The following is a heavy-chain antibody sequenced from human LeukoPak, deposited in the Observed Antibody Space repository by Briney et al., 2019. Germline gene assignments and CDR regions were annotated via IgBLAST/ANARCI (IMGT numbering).Heavy chain of an antibody. V-gene: IGHV3-21*01. Sequence: KPGGSLRLSCAASGFSFSSYSMNWVRQAPGKGLEWVSSISSSSDYIYYADSVKGRFTVSRDNAKNSLYLQMSSLRAEDTAVYYCARSRVRGPMNDWGPGTLVTVSS. CDR1: GFSFSSYS. CDR2: ISSSSDYI. CDR3: ARSRVRGPMND. D-gene: IGHD3-10*01. J-gene: IGHJ4*02.